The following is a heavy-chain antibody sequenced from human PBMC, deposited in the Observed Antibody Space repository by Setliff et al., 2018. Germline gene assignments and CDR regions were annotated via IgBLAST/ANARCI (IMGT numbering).Heavy chain of an antibody. CDR1: GFTFSGYG. V-gene: IGHV3-30*02. CDR3: AKDTYYYDSSGYYVFDY. Sequence: GESLTISCAASGFTFSGYGIHWVRQAPGKGLEWVAFIRPDGSNKYYADFVKGRFTISRDNSKNTLYLQMNSLRVEDTAVYYCAKDTYYYDSSGYYVFDYWGQGTLVTVSS. CDR2: IRPDGSNK. J-gene: IGHJ4*02. D-gene: IGHD3-22*01.